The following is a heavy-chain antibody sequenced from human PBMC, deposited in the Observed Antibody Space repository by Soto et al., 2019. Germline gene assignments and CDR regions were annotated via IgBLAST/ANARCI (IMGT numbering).Heavy chain of an antibody. V-gene: IGHV3-30-3*01. D-gene: IGHD3-10*01. J-gene: IGHJ4*02. Sequence: QVQLVESGGGVAQPGRSLRLSCAASGFSFTSYAMHWVRQAPGKGLEWVALISNDGSNKHFADSVKGRFTISRDTSNNTLFLQLNSLAADDTAVYYCARCTGYGSGRYTIGYWGQGTLVTVSS. CDR2: ISNDGSNK. CDR1: GFSFTSYA. CDR3: ARCTGYGSGRYTIGY.